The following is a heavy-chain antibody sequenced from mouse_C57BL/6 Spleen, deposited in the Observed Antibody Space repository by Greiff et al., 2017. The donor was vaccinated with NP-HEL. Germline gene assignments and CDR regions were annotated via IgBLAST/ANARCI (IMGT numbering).Heavy chain of an antibody. D-gene: IGHD2-5*01. CDR2: ILPGSGST. CDR1: GYTFTGYW. J-gene: IGHJ2*01. Sequence: VQLQQSGAELMKPGASVKLSCKATGYTFTGYWIEWVKQRPGHGLEWIGEILPGSGSTNYNEKFKGKATFTADKSSNTAYMPLSSLTTEDSAIYSCARSDSYYSNYVPYYFDYRGQGTTLTVSS. V-gene: IGHV1-9*01. CDR3: ARSDSYYSNYVPYYFDY.